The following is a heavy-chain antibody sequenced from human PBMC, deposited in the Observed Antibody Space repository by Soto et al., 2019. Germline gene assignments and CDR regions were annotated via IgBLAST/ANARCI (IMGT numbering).Heavy chain of an antibody. D-gene: IGHD3-10*01. V-gene: IGHV4-39*01. Sequence: PSETLSLTCTVSGGSISSGGYYWSWIRQHPGKGLEWIGNIYYSGSTYYNPSLKSRVTISVDTSKNQFSLKLSSVTAADTAVYYCARLVVKPPMVRVARDYYYYGMDVWGQGTTVTVSS. CDR1: GGSISSGGYY. CDR3: ARLVVKPPMVRVARDYYYYGMDV. CDR2: IYYSGST. J-gene: IGHJ6*02.